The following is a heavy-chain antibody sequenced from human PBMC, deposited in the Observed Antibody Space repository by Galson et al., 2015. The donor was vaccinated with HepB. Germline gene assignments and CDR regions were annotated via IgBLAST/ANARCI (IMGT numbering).Heavy chain of an antibody. Sequence: SVKVSCKVSGYTLTELSMHWARQAPGKGLEWMGGFDPEDGETIYAQKFQGRVTMTEDTSTDTAYMELSSLRSEDTAVYYCATSRVVATFIAPMDVWGQGTTVTVSS. CDR1: GYTLTELS. CDR2: FDPEDGET. J-gene: IGHJ6*02. V-gene: IGHV1-24*01. CDR3: ATSRVVATFIAPMDV. D-gene: IGHD5-12*01.